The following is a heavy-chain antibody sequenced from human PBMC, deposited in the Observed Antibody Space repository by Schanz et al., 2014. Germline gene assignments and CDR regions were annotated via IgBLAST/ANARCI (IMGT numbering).Heavy chain of an antibody. D-gene: IGHD3-10*01. CDR2: INPSGGST. V-gene: IGHV1-46*01. CDR1: GYTFTSDS. CDR3: ARDRRLQRQSGWDY. Sequence: QVQLVQSGAEVKKPGASVKVSCKASGYTFTSDSMHWVRQAPGQGLEWMGMINPSGGSTTYAQKFQGRVTMTRDTSTSTAYMELRSLRSDDTAVYYCARDRRLQRQSGWDYWGQGTLVTVSS. J-gene: IGHJ4*02.